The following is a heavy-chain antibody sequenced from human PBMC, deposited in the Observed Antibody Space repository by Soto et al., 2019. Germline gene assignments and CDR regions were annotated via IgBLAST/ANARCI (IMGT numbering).Heavy chain of an antibody. D-gene: IGHD3-10*01. Sequence: QVQLVQSGAEVKKPGASVKVSCKNSGYTFTTYAMHWVRQAPGQRLEWMGWINAGGGDTKYSQRFQGRVTISRDTSASTVYMELSSLTPEDTAVYYCARRRVVRGVTTSVPHDFWGQGTLVNGSS. V-gene: IGHV1-3*01. CDR2: INAGGGDT. J-gene: IGHJ4*02. CDR3: ARRRVVRGVTTSVPHDF. CDR1: GYTFTTYA.